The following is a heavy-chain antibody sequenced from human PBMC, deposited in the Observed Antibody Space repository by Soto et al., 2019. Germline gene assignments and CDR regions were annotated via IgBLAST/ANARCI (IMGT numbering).Heavy chain of an antibody. CDR3: AKDFLPPRYCSGGSCYSGIDY. J-gene: IGHJ4*02. CDR1: GFTFDDYA. D-gene: IGHD2-15*01. CDR2: ISWNSGSI. Sequence: LRLSCAASGFTFDDYAMHWVRQAPGKGLEWVSGISWNSGSIGYADSVKGRFTISRDNAKNSLYLQMNSLRAEDTALYYCAKDFLPPRYCSGGSCYSGIDYWGQGTLVTVSS. V-gene: IGHV3-9*01.